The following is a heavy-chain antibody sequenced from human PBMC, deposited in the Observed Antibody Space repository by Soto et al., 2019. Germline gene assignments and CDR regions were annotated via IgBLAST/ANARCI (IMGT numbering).Heavy chain of an antibody. Sequence: SETLSLTCAVSGGSISSYYWSWIRQPPGKGLEWVGYIYYSGSTNYNPSLKSRVTISVDTSKNQFSLKLSSVTAADTAVYYCARDGKDYYGSGSSWFDPWGQGTLVTVSS. V-gene: IGHV4-59*12. CDR3: ARDGKDYYGSGSSWFDP. J-gene: IGHJ5*02. D-gene: IGHD3-10*01. CDR2: IYYSGST. CDR1: GGSISSYY.